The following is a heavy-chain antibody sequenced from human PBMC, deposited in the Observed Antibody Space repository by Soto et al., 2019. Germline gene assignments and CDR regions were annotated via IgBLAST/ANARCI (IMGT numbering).Heavy chain of an antibody. CDR2: IHSSGTT. CDR3: ARDRIIGTSYSDY. CDR1: SGSINSFY. J-gene: IGHJ4*02. Sequence: SETLSLTCTVSSGSINSFYWSWIRQPAGKGLEWIGRIHSSGTTNYNPSLKSRVTMSVDTSRNQFSLKLTSVTAADTAVYYCARDRIIGTSYSDYCGQGVLATVSS. V-gene: IGHV4-4*07. D-gene: IGHD1-7*01.